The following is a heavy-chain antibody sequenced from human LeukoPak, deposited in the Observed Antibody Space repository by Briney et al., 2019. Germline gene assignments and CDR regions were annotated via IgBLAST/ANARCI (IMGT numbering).Heavy chain of an antibody. Sequence: SETLSLTCNVSGGSISSSSYYWGWIRQPPGKGLEWIGSIYYSGSTYYNPSLKSRVTISVDTSKNQFSLKLSSVTAADTAVYYCARHLMTRDFDYWGQGTLVTVSS. CDR1: GGSISSSSYY. CDR3: ARHLMTRDFDY. D-gene: IGHD3-16*01. V-gene: IGHV4-39*01. J-gene: IGHJ4*02. CDR2: IYYSGST.